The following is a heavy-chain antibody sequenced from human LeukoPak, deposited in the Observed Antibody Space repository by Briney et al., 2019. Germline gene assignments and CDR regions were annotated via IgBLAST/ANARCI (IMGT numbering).Heavy chain of an antibody. D-gene: IGHD2-2*01. J-gene: IGHJ1*01. CDR2: IYYSGST. Sequence: PSETLSLTCTVSGGSISSYYWSWIRQPPGKGLEWIGYIYYSGSTNYNPSLKSRVTISVDTSKNQFSLKLSSVTAADTAVYYCARLSTSYRLGYFQHWGQGTLVTVSS. CDR1: GGSISSYY. CDR3: ARLSTSYRLGYFQH. V-gene: IGHV4-59*08.